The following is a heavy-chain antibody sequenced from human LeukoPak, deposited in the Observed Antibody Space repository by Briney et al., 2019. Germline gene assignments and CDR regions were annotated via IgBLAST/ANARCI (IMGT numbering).Heavy chain of an antibody. CDR2: ISAHNGNT. CDR1: GYTFTGYY. D-gene: IGHD1-26*01. CDR3: ARDGGSYPTEFDY. Sequence: GASVKVSCKASGYTFTGYYMHWVRQAPGQGLEWMGWISAHNGNTNYAQKLQGRVTMTTDTSTSTAYMELRSLRSDDTAVYYCARDGGSYPTEFDYWGQGTLVTVSS. J-gene: IGHJ4*02. V-gene: IGHV1-18*04.